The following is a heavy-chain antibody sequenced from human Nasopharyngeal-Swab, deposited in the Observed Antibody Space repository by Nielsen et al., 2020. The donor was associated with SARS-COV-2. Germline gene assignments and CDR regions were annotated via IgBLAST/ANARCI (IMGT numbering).Heavy chain of an antibody. J-gene: IGHJ4*02. V-gene: IGHV3-30-3*01. Sequence: GESLKISSAASGFTFSSYAMHWVRQAPGKGLEWVAVISYDGSNKYYADSVKGRFTISRDNSKNTLYLQMNSLRAEDTAVYYCARDPDSSSWSFYFDYWGQGTLVTVSS. CDR3: ARDPDSSSWSFYFDY. D-gene: IGHD6-13*01. CDR2: ISYDGSNK. CDR1: GFTFSSYA.